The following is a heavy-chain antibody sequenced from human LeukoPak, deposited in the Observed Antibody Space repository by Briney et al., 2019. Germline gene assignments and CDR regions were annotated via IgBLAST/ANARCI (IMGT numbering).Heavy chain of an antibody. V-gene: IGHV4-34*01. D-gene: IGHD4-17*01. CDR3: VVWKGEYTVDY. CDR2: INQSGST. Sequence: SETLSLTCAVYGGSFSGYYWSWIRQPPGKGLEWIGEINQSGSTNYNPSLKSRVTISVDTSKNQFSLKLSSVTAADTAVYYCVVWKGEYTVDYWGQGTLVTVSS. J-gene: IGHJ4*02. CDR1: GGSFSGYY.